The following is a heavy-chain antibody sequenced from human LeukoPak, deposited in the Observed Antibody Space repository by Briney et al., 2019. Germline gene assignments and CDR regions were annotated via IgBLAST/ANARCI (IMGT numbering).Heavy chain of an antibody. CDR3: ARGRLWTWDY. Sequence: SETLSLTCTVSGGSISSYYWSWIRQPPGKGLEWIGYVYSSGSTNYNPSVKSRVTISVDTPKNQFSLRLSSVTADDTAVYYCARGRLWTWDYWGQGTLVTVSS. V-gene: IGHV4-59*08. CDR1: GGSISSYY. CDR2: VYSSGST. D-gene: IGHD5-18*01. J-gene: IGHJ4*02.